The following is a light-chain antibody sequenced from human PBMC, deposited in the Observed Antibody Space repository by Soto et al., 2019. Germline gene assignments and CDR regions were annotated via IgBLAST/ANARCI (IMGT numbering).Light chain of an antibody. Sequence: EIVLTQSPGTLSLSPGERATLSCRASQSVSNNYLAWYQQKPGQAPRLLVYGASSRAIGIPDRFSGSGSGADFTLTIGRLEPEDFAVYYGQRYGTPSTFGQGTKLEIK. CDR3: QRYGTPST. CDR1: QSVSNNY. V-gene: IGKV3-20*01. J-gene: IGKJ2*02. CDR2: GAS.